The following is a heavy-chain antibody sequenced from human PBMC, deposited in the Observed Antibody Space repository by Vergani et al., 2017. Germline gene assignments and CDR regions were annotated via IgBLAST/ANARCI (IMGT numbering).Heavy chain of an antibody. Sequence: EVQLVESGGGLVPPGRSLRLSCAASGFSFGDYAMTWVRQAPGMGLEWVAFIRNKAYGGTTEYAASVKGRFTISRDDSKRLAYLQLSGLKTEDTAVYVCSRGRRYSFSYSDYWSQGTLVTVSS. CDR2: IRNKAYGGTT. D-gene: IGHD5-18*01. V-gene: IGHV3-49*04. CDR3: SRGRRYSFSYSDY. J-gene: IGHJ4*02. CDR1: GFSFGDYA.